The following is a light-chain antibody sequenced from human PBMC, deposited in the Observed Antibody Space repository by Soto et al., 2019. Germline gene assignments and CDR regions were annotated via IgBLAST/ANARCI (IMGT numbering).Light chain of an antibody. CDR1: QDITNY. CDR2: SAS. CDR3: QLLGVT. J-gene: IGKJ2*01. Sequence: QLTQSPSSLSASIGDRVTITCRASQDITNYLAWYQQQPGKAPKLLVYSASTLHSGVPTRFSGSGSGTAFTLSFGHLQRGECATYYCQLLGVTFGQETNVE. V-gene: IGKV1-9*01.